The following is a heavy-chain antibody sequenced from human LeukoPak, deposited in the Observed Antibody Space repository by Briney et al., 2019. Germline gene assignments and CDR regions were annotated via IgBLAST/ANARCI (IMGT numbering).Heavy chain of an antibody. CDR2: IKQDGSEK. CDR1: GFTFSSYW. D-gene: IGHD6-13*01. CDR3: ASHYSSSWYGMYYYYYMDV. V-gene: IGHV3-7*01. Sequence: GGSLRLSCAASGFTFSSYWMSWVRQAPGKGLEWVANIKQDGSEKYYVDSVKGRFTISRDNAKNSLYLQMNSLRAEDTAVYYCASHYSSSWYGMYYYYYMDVWGKGTTVTVSS. J-gene: IGHJ6*03.